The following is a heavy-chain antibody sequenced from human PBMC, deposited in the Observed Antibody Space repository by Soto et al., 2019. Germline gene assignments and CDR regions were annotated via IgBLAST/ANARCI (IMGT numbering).Heavy chain of an antibody. CDR3: ARQPHDILTGYYMFDY. Sequence: PSETLSLTCTVSGGSISSSSYYWGWIRQPPGKGLEWIGSIYYSGSTYYNPSLKSRVTISVDTSKNQFSLKLSSVTAADTAVYYCARQPHDILTGYYMFDYWGQGTLVTVSS. D-gene: IGHD3-9*01. J-gene: IGHJ4*02. CDR1: GGSISSSSYY. CDR2: IYYSGST. V-gene: IGHV4-39*01.